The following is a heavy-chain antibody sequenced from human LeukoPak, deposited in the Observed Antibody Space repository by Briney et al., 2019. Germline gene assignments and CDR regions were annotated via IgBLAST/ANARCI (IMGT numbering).Heavy chain of an antibody. D-gene: IGHD3-22*01. CDR2: ISYDGSNK. CDR3: ARTLTPHYYDSSGYPFDP. CDR1: GFTFSSYA. J-gene: IGHJ5*02. V-gene: IGHV3-30-3*01. Sequence: PGRSLRLSCAASGFTFSSYAMHWVRQAPGKGLGWVAVISYDGSNKYYADSVKGRFTISRDNSKNTLYLQMNSLRAEDTAVYYCARTLTPHYYDSSGYPFDPWGQGTLVTVSS.